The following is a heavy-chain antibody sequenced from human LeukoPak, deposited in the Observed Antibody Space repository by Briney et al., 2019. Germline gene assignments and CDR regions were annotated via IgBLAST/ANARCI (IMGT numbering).Heavy chain of an antibody. D-gene: IGHD3-10*01. V-gene: IGHV3-74*01. Sequence: GGSLRLSCAASGFTFNRYWMHWVRQAPGKGLVWVSRINSDGSDITYADSVKGRFTISRDNAKNTVYVQMNSLRAEDTALYYCARGSLGDGSLLIDYWGQGTLVTVSS. CDR2: INSDGSDI. CDR1: GFTFNRYW. J-gene: IGHJ4*02. CDR3: ARGSLGDGSLLIDY.